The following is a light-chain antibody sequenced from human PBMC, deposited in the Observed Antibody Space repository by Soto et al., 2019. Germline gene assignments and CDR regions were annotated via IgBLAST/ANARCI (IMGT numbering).Light chain of an antibody. Sequence: EIVMTQSPATLSVSPGERATLSCRASQSVSSNLAWYQQKPGQAPRLLIYGASPRATGIPARFSGSGSGTECTLTFSSLQSEDFAVYSCQQYNNCPPYTFGQGTKLESK. J-gene: IGKJ2*01. CDR3: QQYNNCPPYT. CDR2: GAS. CDR1: QSVSSN. V-gene: IGKV3-15*01.